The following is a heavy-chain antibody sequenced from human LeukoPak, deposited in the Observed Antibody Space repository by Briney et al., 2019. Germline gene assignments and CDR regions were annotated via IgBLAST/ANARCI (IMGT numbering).Heavy chain of an antibody. Sequence: GGSLRLSCAASGFPFSNYWMSWVRQAPGKGLEWVAHINMDGGETYYVDSVKGGFTISRDNAKNSLYLQMNSLRVEDTAVYYCARDKVTYWGQGTLVTVSS. J-gene: IGHJ4*02. CDR2: INMDGGET. CDR3: ARDKVTY. CDR1: GFPFSNYW. V-gene: IGHV3-7*01.